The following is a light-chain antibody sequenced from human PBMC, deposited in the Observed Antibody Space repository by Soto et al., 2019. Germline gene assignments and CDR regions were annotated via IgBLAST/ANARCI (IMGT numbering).Light chain of an antibody. J-gene: IGKJ5*01. CDR2: GTS. CDR1: QSVSSSY. CDR3: QQYGSSPPVT. V-gene: IGKV3-20*01. Sequence: EIVLTQSPGTLSLSPGERATLSCRASQSVSSSYLAWYQQKPGQAPRLLIYGTSNRATGIPDRFSGSGSGTDFSLTISRLKPEDFAVYYCQQYGSSPPVTFGQGTRLEMK.